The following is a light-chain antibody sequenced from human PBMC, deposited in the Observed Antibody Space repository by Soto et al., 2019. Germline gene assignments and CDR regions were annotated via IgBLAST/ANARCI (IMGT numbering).Light chain of an antibody. CDR2: DAS. V-gene: IGKV3-11*01. Sequence: EIVLTQSPATLSLSPGERATLSCRASQSVSSYLAWYQQKPGQAPMLLIYDASNRATGIPARFSGGGSGTDFTLTISSLVPEDFAVYYCQHRFNWPPFTFGRGTKLEIK. CDR1: QSVSSY. CDR3: QHRFNWPPFT. J-gene: IGKJ2*01.